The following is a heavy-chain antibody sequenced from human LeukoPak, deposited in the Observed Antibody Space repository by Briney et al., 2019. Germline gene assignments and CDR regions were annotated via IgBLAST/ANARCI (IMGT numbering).Heavy chain of an antibody. CDR2: IGISSGNT. D-gene: IGHD5-24*01. V-gene: IGHV3-48*01. J-gene: IGHJ4*02. Sequence: GGSLRLSCAASGFTFSDYSMNWVRQAPGKGLEWISYIGISSGNTKYADSVKGRFTISGDKAKNSLYLQMNSPRVEDTAVYYCARDYKYAFDNWGQGTLVTVSS. CDR1: GFTFSDYS. CDR3: ARDYKYAFDN.